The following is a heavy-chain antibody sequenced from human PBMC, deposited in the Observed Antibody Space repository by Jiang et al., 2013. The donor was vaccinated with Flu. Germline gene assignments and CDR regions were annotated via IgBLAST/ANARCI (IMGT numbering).Heavy chain of an antibody. Sequence: GLVQPGGSLRLSCEGSGFTFRSFGMSWVRQAPGKGLEWISNINTGGGRTYYADSVRGRFTISRDNSRNTLYLQMNSLRAEDTAVYFCAGTHRSWTGNRDYWGQGALVTVSS. CDR3: AGTHRSWTGNRDY. CDR2: INTGGGRT. J-gene: IGHJ4*02. V-gene: IGHV3-23*01. D-gene: IGHD3/OR15-3a*01. CDR1: GFTFRSFG.